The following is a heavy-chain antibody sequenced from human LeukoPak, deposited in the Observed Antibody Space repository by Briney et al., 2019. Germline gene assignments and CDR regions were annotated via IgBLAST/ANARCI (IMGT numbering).Heavy chain of an antibody. CDR2: MNPNSGNT. CDR1: GYTFTSYD. CDR3: ARATGKDILTGRKLDY. V-gene: IGHV1-8*01. D-gene: IGHD3-9*01. Sequence: ASVKVSCKASGYTFTSYDINWVRQATGQGLEWMGWMNPNSGNTGYAQKFQGRVTMTRNASISTAYMELSSLRSEDTAVYYCARATGKDILTGRKLDYWGQGTLVSVSS. J-gene: IGHJ4*02.